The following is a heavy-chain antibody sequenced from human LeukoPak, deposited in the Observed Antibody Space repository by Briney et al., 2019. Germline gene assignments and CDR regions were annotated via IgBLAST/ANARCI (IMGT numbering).Heavy chain of an antibody. CDR2: ISWNSGSI. D-gene: IGHD2-8*02. CDR3: AKDEFVASDFTGAFDI. Sequence: GGSLRLSCAASGFTFDDYAMHWVRQVPGKGLEWVSGISWNSGSIDYADSVKGRFTISRDNAKNSLYLQMDSLRAEDMALYYCAKDEFVASDFTGAFDIWGQGTMVTVSS. V-gene: IGHV3-9*03. CDR1: GFTFDDYA. J-gene: IGHJ3*02.